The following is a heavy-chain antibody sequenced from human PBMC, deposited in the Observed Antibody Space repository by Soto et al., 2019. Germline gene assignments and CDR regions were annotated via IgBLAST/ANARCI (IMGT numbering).Heavy chain of an antibody. Sequence: SVKVSCKASGCTFSSYAISWVRQAPGQGLEWMGGIIPIVGTANYAQKFQGRVTITADESTSTAYMELSSLRSEDTAVYYCARSRLGYCTNGVCSIYYYASGMDVWCQGTRV. V-gene: IGHV1-69*13. CDR2: IIPIVGTA. D-gene: IGHD2-8*01. J-gene: IGHJ6*02. CDR1: GCTFSSYA. CDR3: ARSRLGYCTNGVCSIYYYASGMDV.